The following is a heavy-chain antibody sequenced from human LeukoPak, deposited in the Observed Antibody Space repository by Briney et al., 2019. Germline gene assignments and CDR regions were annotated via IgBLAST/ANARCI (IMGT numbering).Heavy chain of an antibody. J-gene: IGHJ4*02. CDR2: FDPEDGET. CDR3: AIFVGYYYDSSGYFDY. V-gene: IGHV1-24*01. D-gene: IGHD3-22*01. Sequence: SVKVSCKVSGYTLTELSMHWVRQAPGKGLEWMGGFDPEDGETIYAQKFQGRVTMTEDTSTDTAYMELSSLRSEDTAVYYCAIFVGYYYDSSGYFDYWGQGTLVTVSS. CDR1: GYTLTELS.